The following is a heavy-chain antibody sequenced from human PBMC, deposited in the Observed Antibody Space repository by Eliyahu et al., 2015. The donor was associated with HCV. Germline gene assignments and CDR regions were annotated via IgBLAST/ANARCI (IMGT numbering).Heavy chain of an antibody. CDR2: ITHSGST. V-gene: IGHV4-34*01. CDR1: GGPFSAYS. D-gene: IGHD2-2*01. J-gene: IGHJ5*02. CDR3: AVVPAAVGSFYNWFDP. Sequence: QGQLQPWGAGLLKPSETLSLTCTLYGGPFSAYSWSWIRQPPGKGLEWIGEITHSGSTNYTPSLKSRVSISVDTSKNQFSLNLRSVTAADTAVYYCAVVPAAVGSFYNWFDPWGQGNLVTVSS.